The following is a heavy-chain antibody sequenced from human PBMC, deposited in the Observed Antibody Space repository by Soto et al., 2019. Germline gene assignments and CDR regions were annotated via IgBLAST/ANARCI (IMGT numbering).Heavy chain of an antibody. Sequence: HPGGSLRLSCAASGFTFSSYAMSWVRQAPGKELEWVSAISGSGGSTYYADSVKGRFTISRDNSKNTLYLQMNSLRSEDTAVYYCTISGYHDYWGQGTLVTVSS. J-gene: IGHJ4*02. V-gene: IGHV3-23*01. CDR3: TISGYHDY. CDR1: GFTFSSYA. CDR2: ISGSGGST. D-gene: IGHD3-22*01.